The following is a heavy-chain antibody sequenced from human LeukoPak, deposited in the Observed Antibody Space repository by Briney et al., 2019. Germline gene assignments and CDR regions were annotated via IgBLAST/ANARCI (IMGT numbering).Heavy chain of an antibody. Sequence: ASVKVSCKSSGYTFTSYGLSWVRQAPGQGLEWMGWIRVDNGNTKYAQKLQGRVTMITDTSTSTAYMELRSPTSDDTAVYYCVRDWGYSVDYWGQGTLVTVSS. J-gene: IGHJ4*02. CDR2: IRVDNGNT. D-gene: IGHD4-11*01. CDR1: GYTFTSYG. V-gene: IGHV1-18*01. CDR3: VRDWGYSVDY.